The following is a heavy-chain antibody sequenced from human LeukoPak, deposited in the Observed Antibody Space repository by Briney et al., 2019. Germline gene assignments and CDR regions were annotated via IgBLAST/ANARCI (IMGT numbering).Heavy chain of an antibody. CDR1: GFTFSSYE. V-gene: IGHV3-48*03. CDR3: GASRQYVGAFDI. D-gene: IGHD3-16*01. Sequence: GGSLRLSCAAPGFTFSSYELYWVRQAPGRGLGWISYISSRSITIKYADSVRGRFTISRDDARESLYLQMNSLRAEDTAIYYCGASRQYVGAFDIWGQGTLVTVSS. CDR2: ISSRSITI. J-gene: IGHJ3*02.